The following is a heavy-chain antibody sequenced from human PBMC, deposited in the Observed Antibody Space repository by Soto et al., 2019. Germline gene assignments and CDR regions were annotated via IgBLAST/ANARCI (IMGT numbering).Heavy chain of an antibody. Sequence: SETLSLTCSVSGGSITSNHWWSWVRQAPGKGLEWIGEIFHRGTSHHNPSLESRVTLSVDKSKNQFSLMLTSVTAADTAVYYCASKYCPSTICYLFDNWGQGXLVTVSS. CDR3: ASKYCPSTICYLFDN. CDR2: IFHRGTS. V-gene: IGHV4-4*02. J-gene: IGHJ4*02. CDR1: GGSITSNHW. D-gene: IGHD2-15*01.